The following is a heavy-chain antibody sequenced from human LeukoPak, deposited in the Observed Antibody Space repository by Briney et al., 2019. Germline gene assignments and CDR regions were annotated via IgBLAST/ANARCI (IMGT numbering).Heavy chain of an antibody. J-gene: IGHJ4*02. D-gene: IGHD2-2*01. Sequence: GGSLRLSCAASGFTFNSYGMHWVRQAPGKGLEWVSAISGSGGSTYYADSVKGRFTISRDNAKNSLYLLLNSLRAEDTAVYYCASLGYCSGTSCRAPFDYWGQGTLVTVSS. V-gene: IGHV3-23*01. CDR2: ISGSGGST. CDR3: ASLGYCSGTSCRAPFDY. CDR1: GFTFNSYG.